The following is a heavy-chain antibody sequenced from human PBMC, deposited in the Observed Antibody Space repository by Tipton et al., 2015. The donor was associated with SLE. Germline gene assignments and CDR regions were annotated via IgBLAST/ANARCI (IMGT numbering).Heavy chain of an antibody. CDR3: ARRSADGAAYYYVDY. Sequence: LRLSCTVSGDAIGIYYWSWIRQPPGKGLEWIGHVHYSGRTKYNPSLLSRVTISIDTSKNQFSLNLNSVTAADTAVYYCARRSADGAAYYYVDYWGRGTLVTVSS. CDR1: GDAIGIYY. CDR2: VHYSGRT. V-gene: IGHV4-59*01. J-gene: IGHJ4*02. D-gene: IGHD3-10*02.